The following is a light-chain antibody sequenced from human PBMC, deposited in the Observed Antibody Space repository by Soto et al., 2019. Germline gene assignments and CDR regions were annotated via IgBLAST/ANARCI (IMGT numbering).Light chain of an antibody. Sequence: EMVMTQSPATLSVSPGERATLSCRASQSVSSIYLAWYQQKPGQAPRLLVYGASSRATGIPDRFSGSGSGTDFTLTISSLEPEDFAVYYCQQRSNWPPTWTFGQGTKV. J-gene: IGKJ1*01. CDR1: QSVSSIY. CDR3: QQRSNWPPTWT. CDR2: GAS. V-gene: IGKV3D-20*02.